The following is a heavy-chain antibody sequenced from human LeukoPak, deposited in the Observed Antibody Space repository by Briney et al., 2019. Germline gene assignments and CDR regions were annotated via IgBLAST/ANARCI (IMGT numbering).Heavy chain of an antibody. J-gene: IGHJ4*02. CDR3: ARDAGYYYDSSGYPEAD. V-gene: IGHV3-21*01. CDR1: GFTFSSYS. Sequence: GGSLRLSCAASGFTFSSYSMNWVRQAPGKGLEWVSSISSSSSYIYYADSVKGRFTISRDNAKNSLYLQMNSLRAEDTAVYYCARDAGYYYDSSGYPEADWGQGTLVTVSS. CDR2: ISSSSSYI. D-gene: IGHD3-22*01.